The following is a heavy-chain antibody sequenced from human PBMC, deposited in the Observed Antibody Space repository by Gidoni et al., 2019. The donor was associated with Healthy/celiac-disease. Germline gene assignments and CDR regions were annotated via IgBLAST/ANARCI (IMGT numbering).Heavy chain of an antibody. V-gene: IGHV3-9*01. CDR2: ISWNGGSI. J-gene: IGHJ3*02. CDR3: AKDSQRYCSGGSCYSGTFDI. Sequence: EVQLVESGGGLVQPGRSLRLSFAASGCTFDASASNRVRPAPGTGLEWVSGISWNGGSIGDADSVKGRFTISRDNAKNSLYLQMNSLRAEDTALYYCAKDSQRYCSGGSCYSGTFDIWGQGTMVTVSS. CDR1: GCTFDASA. D-gene: IGHD2-15*01.